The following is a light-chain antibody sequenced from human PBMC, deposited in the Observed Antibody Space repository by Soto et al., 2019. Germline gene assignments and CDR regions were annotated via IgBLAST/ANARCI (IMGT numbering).Light chain of an antibody. Sequence: DIQMTQSPSTLSASVGDRVTITCRASQRISSWLAWYQQKPGKAPKLLIYKASSLESGVPSRFSGSGSVTEFTLTITSLQPDDFATYYCQQYKSYSITFGQGTRREIK. V-gene: IGKV1-5*03. CDR2: KAS. J-gene: IGKJ5*01. CDR3: QQYKSYSIT. CDR1: QRISSW.